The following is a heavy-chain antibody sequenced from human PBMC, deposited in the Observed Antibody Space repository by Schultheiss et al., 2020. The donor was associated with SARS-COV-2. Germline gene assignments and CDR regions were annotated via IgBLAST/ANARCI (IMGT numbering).Heavy chain of an antibody. D-gene: IGHD1-26*01. CDR2: IYSSGRTI. V-gene: IGHV3-48*04. J-gene: IGHJ4*02. CDR3: ARGLTVGATLFY. CDR1: GFTFSSYS. Sequence: GESLKISCAASGFTFSSYSMIWVRQAPGKGLEWVAYIYSSGRTIYYADSVKGRFTISRDNAKNSLYLQMNSLRAEDTAVYYCARGLTVGATLFYWGQGTLVTVAS.